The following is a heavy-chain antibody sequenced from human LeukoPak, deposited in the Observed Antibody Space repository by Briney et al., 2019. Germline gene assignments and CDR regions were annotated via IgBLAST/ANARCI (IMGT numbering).Heavy chain of an antibody. CDR1: GFTFSSYA. J-gene: IGHJ6*02. CDR3: AKDLREVGYGSGSSYYYYYGMDV. CDR2: ISGSGGST. Sequence: GGSLRLSCAASGFTFSSYAMSWVRQAPGKGLEWVSAISGSGGSTYCADSVKGRFTISRDNSKNTLYLQMNSLRAEDTAVYYCAKDLREVGYGSGSSYYYYYGMDVWGQGTTVTVSS. D-gene: IGHD3-10*01. V-gene: IGHV3-23*01.